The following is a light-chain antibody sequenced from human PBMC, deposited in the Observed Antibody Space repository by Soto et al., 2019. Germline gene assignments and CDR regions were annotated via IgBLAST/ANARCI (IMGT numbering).Light chain of an antibody. V-gene: IGKV3D-15*01. J-gene: IGKJ1*01. CDR1: QSVSSN. CDR2: GAS. Sequence: EIVMTQSPATLSVSPGERATLSCRASQSVSSNLAWYQQKPGQAPRLLIHGASTRATGIPDRFSGSGSGTDFTLTISRLEPEDVAVFYCQQYGNTPWTFGQGTKVDIK. CDR3: QQYGNTPWT.